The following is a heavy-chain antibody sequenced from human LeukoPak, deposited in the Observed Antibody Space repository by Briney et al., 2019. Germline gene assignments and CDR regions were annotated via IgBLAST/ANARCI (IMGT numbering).Heavy chain of an antibody. V-gene: IGHV3-48*04. CDR1: GFTFSNYW. J-gene: IGHJ6*04. CDR3: AELGITMIGGV. CDR2: ISSSGSTI. Sequence: GGSLRLSCAASGFTFSNYWMHWVRQAPGKGLEWVSYISSSGSTIYYADSVKGRFTISRDNAKNSLYLQMNSLRAEDTAVYYCAELGITMIGGVWGKGTTVTISS. D-gene: IGHD3-10*02.